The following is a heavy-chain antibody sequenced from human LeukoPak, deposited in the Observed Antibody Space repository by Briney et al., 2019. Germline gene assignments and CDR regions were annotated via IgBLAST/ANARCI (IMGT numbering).Heavy chain of an antibody. CDR3: AKDGGLWVSAHWGDS. J-gene: IGHJ4*02. Sequence: GGSLRLSCTASGFTFGRYTMTWVRQAPGQGLKWVATITTGGPHTFYADSGRGRFTVSRDDSKNTLYLQMNNLEAEDTAVYYCAKDGGLWVSAHWGDSWGRGTLVTVSS. D-gene: IGHD7-27*01. V-gene: IGHV3-23*01. CDR2: ITTGGPHT. CDR1: GFTFGRYT.